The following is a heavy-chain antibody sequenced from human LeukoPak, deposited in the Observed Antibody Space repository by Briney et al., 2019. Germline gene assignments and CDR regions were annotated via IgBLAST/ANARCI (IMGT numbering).Heavy chain of an antibody. V-gene: IGHV4-39*07. J-gene: IGHJ4*02. Sequence: PSEALSLTCTASGGSISSGSYYWGWIRQPPGKGLEWIGSIYYSGSTYYNPSLKSRITVSLDTSKNQLSLKLSSVTAADTAVYYCARDKTFEVVNFFDYWGQGTLVTVSS. CDR1: GGSISSGSYY. CDR3: ARDKTFEVVNFFDY. D-gene: IGHD3-3*01. CDR2: IYYSGST.